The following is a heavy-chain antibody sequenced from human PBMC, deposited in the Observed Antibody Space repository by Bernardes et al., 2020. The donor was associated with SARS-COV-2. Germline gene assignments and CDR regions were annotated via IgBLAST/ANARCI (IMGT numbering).Heavy chain of an antibody. CDR2: IGVPGDT. Sequence: GGSLRLSCVASGLTFSNYDMHWVRQVTGKGLEWVSTIGVPGDTYYPDSVKGRFTISRENANNSLFLQMSSLTAGDMAVYYCVVRTTSFDFWGQGTLITVSS. V-gene: IGHV3-13*01. D-gene: IGHD3-10*02. CDR1: GLTFSNYD. J-gene: IGHJ4*02. CDR3: VVRTTSFDF.